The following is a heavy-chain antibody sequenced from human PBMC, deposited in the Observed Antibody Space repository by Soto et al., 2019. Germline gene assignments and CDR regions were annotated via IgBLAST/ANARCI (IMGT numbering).Heavy chain of an antibody. J-gene: IGHJ5*02. CDR1: GYTFTGYY. CDR2: INPNSGGT. D-gene: IGHD2-2*02. CDR3: ARDGGYCSSTSCYTTWFGP. V-gene: IGHV1-2*02. Sequence: ASVKVSCKASGYTFTGYYMHWVRQAPGQGLEWMGWINPNSGGTNYAQKFQGRVTMTRDTSISTAYMELSRLRSDDTAVYYCARDGGYCSSTSCYTTWFGPWGQGTLVTVSS.